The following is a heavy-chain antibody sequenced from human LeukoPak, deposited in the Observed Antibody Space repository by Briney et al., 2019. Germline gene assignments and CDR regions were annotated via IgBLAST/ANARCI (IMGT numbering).Heavy chain of an antibody. Sequence: PGGSLRLSCSASGFTFSSYGMHWVRQAPGKGREWVAVISYDGSNKYYADSVKGRFTISRDNSKNTLYLQMNSLRAEDTAVYYCAKGGKYQLPQQRSVRPIDYWGQGTLVTVSS. CDR1: GFTFSSYG. CDR3: AKGGKYQLPQQRSVRPIDY. V-gene: IGHV3-30*18. CDR2: ISYDGSNK. D-gene: IGHD2-2*01. J-gene: IGHJ4*02.